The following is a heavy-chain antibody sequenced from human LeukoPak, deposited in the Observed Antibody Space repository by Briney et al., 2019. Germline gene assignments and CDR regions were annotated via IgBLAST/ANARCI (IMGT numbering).Heavy chain of an antibody. V-gene: IGHV3-23*01. CDR3: ARDRDFPNYFDY. Sequence: GGSLRFSCAASGFTFSCYAMMWVGQAPGKGLEGVLAISGSGGSTYNADSVKGRFTISTDNSKTTLYLQMNSLRAEDTAVYFCARDRDFPNYFDYGGQGPLVTVS. CDR2: ISGSGGST. D-gene: IGHD2-21*01. CDR1: GFTFSCYA. J-gene: IGHJ4*02.